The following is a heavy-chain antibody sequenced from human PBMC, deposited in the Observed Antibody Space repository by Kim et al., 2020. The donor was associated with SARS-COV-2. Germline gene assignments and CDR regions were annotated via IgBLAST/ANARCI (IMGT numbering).Heavy chain of an antibody. CDR1: GDSISSGSYY. Sequence: SETLSLTCDVSGDSISSGSYYWSWIRQPAGKGLEWIGRIHATASTNYNPSLKSRVTISVDTSKNHFSLKLTSVTAADTAVYYCARRPKIASGGTSFDYWGQGTLVTVSS. CDR3: ARRPKIASGGTSFDY. V-gene: IGHV4-61*02. CDR2: IHATAST. D-gene: IGHD6-13*01. J-gene: IGHJ4*02.